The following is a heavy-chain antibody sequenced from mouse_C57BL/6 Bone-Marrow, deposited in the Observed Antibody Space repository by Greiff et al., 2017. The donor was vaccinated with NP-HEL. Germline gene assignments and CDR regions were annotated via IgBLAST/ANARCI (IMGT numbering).Heavy chain of an antibody. J-gene: IGHJ4*01. CDR3: ARKSIYYYAMDY. Sequence: EVQLVESGGGLVKPGGSLKLSCAASGFTFSDYGMHWVRQAPEKGLEWVAYLSSGSSPIYYSDTVKGRFTISRDNAKNTLFLQMTSLRSEDTAMYYCARKSIYYYAMDYWGQGTSVTVSS. V-gene: IGHV5-17*01. CDR1: GFTFSDYG. CDR2: LSSGSSPI.